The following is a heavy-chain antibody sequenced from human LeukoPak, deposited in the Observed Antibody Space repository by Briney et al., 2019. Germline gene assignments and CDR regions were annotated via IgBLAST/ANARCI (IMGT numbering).Heavy chain of an antibody. CDR1: GGSISSSSYY. D-gene: IGHD3-22*01. CDR2: IHYSGNT. CDR3: ARERYYDSTGYSLFDS. J-gene: IGHJ4*02. Sequence: SETLSLTCSVSGGSISSSSYYWGWIRQPPGKGLEWIGYIHYSGNTNYNPSLKSRVSISVDTSKNQFFLKLSSVTAADTAVYYCARERYYDSTGYSLFDSWGQGTLVTVSS. V-gene: IGHV4-61*01.